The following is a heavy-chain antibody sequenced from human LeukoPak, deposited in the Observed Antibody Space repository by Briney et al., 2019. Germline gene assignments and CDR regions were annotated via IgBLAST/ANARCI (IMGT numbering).Heavy chain of an antibody. D-gene: IGHD3-10*01. CDR3: ARLYYYGSGSSD. CDR1: GVSFSGYY. V-gene: IGHV4-34*01. J-gene: IGHJ4*02. CDR2: INHSGST. Sequence: SETLSLTCAVYGVSFSGYYWSWIRQPPGKGLEWIGEINHSGSTNYNPSLKSRVTISVDTSKNQFSLKLSSVTAADTAVYYCARLYYYGSGSSDWGQGTLVTVSS.